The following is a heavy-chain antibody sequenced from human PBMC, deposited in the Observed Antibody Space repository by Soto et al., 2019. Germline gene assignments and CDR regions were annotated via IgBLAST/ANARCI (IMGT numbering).Heavy chain of an antibody. Sequence: GGSLRLSCAASGFTFSSYGMHWVRQAPGKGLEWVAVIWYDGSNKYYADSVKGRFTISRDNSKNTLYLQMNSLRAEDTAVYYCARAASPYYYDSSGTHSPDAFDIWGQGTMVTVSS. V-gene: IGHV3-33*01. CDR1: GFTFSSYG. D-gene: IGHD3-22*01. CDR2: IWYDGSNK. CDR3: ARAASPYYYDSSGTHSPDAFDI. J-gene: IGHJ3*02.